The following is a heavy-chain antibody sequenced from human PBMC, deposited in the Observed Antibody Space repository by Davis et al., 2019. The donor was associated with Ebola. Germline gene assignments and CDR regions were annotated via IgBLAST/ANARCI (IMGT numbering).Heavy chain of an antibody. Sequence: SLKISCAASGFTFDDYAMHWVRQAPGKGLEWVSGISWNSGSIGYADSVKGRFTISRDNAKNTLYLQMNSLRAEDTAVYYCAREAAAGAKLDWFDHWGQGTLVTVSS. CDR1: GFTFDDYA. D-gene: IGHD6-13*01. J-gene: IGHJ5*02. CDR2: ISWNSGSI. CDR3: AREAAAGAKLDWFDH. V-gene: IGHV3-9*01.